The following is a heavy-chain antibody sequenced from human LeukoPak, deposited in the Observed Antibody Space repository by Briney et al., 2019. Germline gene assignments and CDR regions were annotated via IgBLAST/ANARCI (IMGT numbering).Heavy chain of an antibody. V-gene: IGHV4-30-2*01. CDR1: GGSISSGGYS. D-gene: IGHD3-16*01. J-gene: IGHJ3*02. CDR3: ARGGEVDAFDI. CDR2: IYHSVST. Sequence: PSETLSLTCAVSGGSISSGGYSWSWIRQPPGKGLEWIGYIYHSVSTYYNPSLKSRVTISVDRSKNQFSLKLSSVTAADTAVYYCARGGEVDAFDIWGQGTMVTVSS.